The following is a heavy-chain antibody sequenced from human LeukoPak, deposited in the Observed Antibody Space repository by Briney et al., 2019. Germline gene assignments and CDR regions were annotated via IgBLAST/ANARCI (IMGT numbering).Heavy chain of an antibody. CDR1: GGSISSYY. CDR2: IYYSGST. CDR3: ARGQLVSRAMDY. Sequence: KPSETLSLTCTVSGGSISSYYWSWIRQPPGKGLEWIGYIYYSGSTNYNPSLKSRVTISVDTSKNQFSLKLSSVTAADTAVYYCARGQLVSRAMDYWGQGTLVTVSS. D-gene: IGHD6-6*01. V-gene: IGHV4-59*01. J-gene: IGHJ4*02.